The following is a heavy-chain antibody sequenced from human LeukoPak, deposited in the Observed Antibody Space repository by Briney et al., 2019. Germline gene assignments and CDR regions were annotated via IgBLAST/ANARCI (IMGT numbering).Heavy chain of an antibody. CDR2: INPNNGGT. J-gene: IGHJ5*02. Sequence: ASVKVSCKASGYTFTGYYMHWVRQAPGQGFQWMGWINPNNGGTVYAQKFQGRVTMTRDTSISTAYMELNSLTSDDTAVYYCARGYSGYDSSWFDPWGQGALVTVSS. V-gene: IGHV1-2*02. CDR1: GYTFTGYY. CDR3: ARGYSGYDSSWFDP. D-gene: IGHD5-12*01.